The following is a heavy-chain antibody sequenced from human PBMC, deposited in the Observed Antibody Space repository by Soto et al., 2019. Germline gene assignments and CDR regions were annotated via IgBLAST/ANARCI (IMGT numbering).Heavy chain of an antibody. V-gene: IGHV1-18*01. D-gene: IGHD6-19*01. CDR3: ARDRGVAPPVAGNTHYYYYMDV. CDR1: GYSFTNYG. Sequence: QDQVVQSGAEVKKPGASVTVSCKASGYSFTNYGITWVRQAPGQGLERMGWISGFNGNTHYAQKLQGRVTMTTDASTSTAYMRLRSLRSDDTAVYYCARDRGVAPPVAGNTHYYYYMDVWGKGTTVTVSS. CDR2: ISGFNGNT. J-gene: IGHJ6*03.